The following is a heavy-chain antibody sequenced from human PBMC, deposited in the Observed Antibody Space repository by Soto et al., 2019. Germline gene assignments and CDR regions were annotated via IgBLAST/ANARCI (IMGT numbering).Heavy chain of an antibody. Sequence: PGESLKISWFPLGFPFSNYNMKWVPQAPGKGLEWVSHISGTGVYIHYADAVKGRFTISRDNAKSSVYLQMNSLRAEDTAVYYCAREGALKPFSSWGQGALVTVSS. CDR3: AREGALKPFSS. J-gene: IGHJ5*02. V-gene: IGHV3-21*01. CDR1: GFPFSNYN. CDR2: ISGTGVYI.